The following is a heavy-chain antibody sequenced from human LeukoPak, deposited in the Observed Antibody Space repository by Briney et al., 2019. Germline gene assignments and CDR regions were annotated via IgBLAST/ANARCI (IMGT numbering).Heavy chain of an antibody. V-gene: IGHV3-15*01. D-gene: IGHD3-22*01. CDR1: GFTFSNAW. Sequence: GGSLRLSCAASGFTFSNAWMSWVRHAPGKGLEGVGRIKSKTDGGTTDYAAPVKGRFTISREDSKNTLYLQMNSLKTEDTAVYYCATDALTMTNEFDYWGQGTLVTVSS. CDR2: IKSKTDGGTT. CDR3: ATDALTMTNEFDY. J-gene: IGHJ4*02.